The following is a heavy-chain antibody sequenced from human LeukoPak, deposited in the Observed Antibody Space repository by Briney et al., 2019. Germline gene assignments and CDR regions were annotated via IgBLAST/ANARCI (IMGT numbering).Heavy chain of an antibody. J-gene: IGHJ4*02. CDR2: IYSGGNT. CDR1: GFTVSSNS. CDR3: AKDLWFGELLRWGFDY. V-gene: IGHV3-53*01. D-gene: IGHD3-10*01. Sequence: GGSLRLSCTVSGFTVSSNSWSWVRQAPGKGLEWVSFIYSGGNTHYSDSVTGRFTISRDNSKNTLYLQMNSLRAEDTAVYYCAKDLWFGELLRWGFDYWGQGTLVTVSS.